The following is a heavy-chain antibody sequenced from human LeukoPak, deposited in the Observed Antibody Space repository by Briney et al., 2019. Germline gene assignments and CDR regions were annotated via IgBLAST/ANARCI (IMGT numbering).Heavy chain of an antibody. CDR1: GYTFTSYD. Sequence: ASVKVSCKASGYTFTSYDINWVRQATGQGLEWMGWISAYNGNTNYAQKLQGRVTMTTDTSTSTAYMELRSLRSDDTAVYYCARGVGAGYYDSSGYKDPPLPYAFDIWGQGTMVTVSS. J-gene: IGHJ3*02. CDR2: ISAYNGNT. D-gene: IGHD3-22*01. CDR3: ARGVGAGYYDSSGYKDPPLPYAFDI. V-gene: IGHV1-18*01.